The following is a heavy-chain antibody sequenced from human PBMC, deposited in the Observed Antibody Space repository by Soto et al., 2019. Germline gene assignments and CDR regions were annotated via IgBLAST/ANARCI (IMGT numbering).Heavy chain of an antibody. V-gene: IGHV3-23*01. Sequence: EGQLLESGGDLVQPGGSLRLSCAASGFTFSSYAMSWVRQAPGKGLEWVSGISASGANTYYAKSVKGRFTISRDNSRNTLYLEMNSLRAEDTAVHYCAKGFSMKRYAVDVWGQGTTVIVSS. CDR3: AKGFSMKRYAVDV. D-gene: IGHD3-22*01. CDR1: GFTFSSYA. J-gene: IGHJ6*02. CDR2: ISASGANT.